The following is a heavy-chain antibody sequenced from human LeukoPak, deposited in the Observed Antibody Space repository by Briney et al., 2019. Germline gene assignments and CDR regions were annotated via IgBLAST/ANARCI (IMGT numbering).Heavy chain of an antibody. CDR2: ISSTGSNI. Sequence: PGGSLRLSCAASGFTFSTYEMNWVRQAPGKGLEWVSYISSTGSNIYYADSVKGRFTISRDNAKNSLYLQMNSLRAEDTAVYYCARSIIGSPWFDPWGQGTLVTVSS. J-gene: IGHJ5*02. V-gene: IGHV3-48*03. CDR3: ARSIIGSPWFDP. CDR1: GFTFSTYE. D-gene: IGHD2/OR15-2a*01.